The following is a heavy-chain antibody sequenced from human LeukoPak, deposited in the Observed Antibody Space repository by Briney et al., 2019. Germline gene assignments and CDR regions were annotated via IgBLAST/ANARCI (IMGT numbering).Heavy chain of an antibody. V-gene: IGHV4-4*07. D-gene: IGHD2-2*01. Sequence: SETLSLTCTVSGGSLSSYHWSWIRQPAGKGLEWIGRIYTSGGTNYSPSLKSRVTMSVDTSKNQFSLRLTSVTAADTALYYCARNKYCDSTSCSNWFDPWGQGTLVTVSS. CDR3: ARNKYCDSTSCSNWFDP. CDR2: IYTSGGT. J-gene: IGHJ5*02. CDR1: GGSLSSYH.